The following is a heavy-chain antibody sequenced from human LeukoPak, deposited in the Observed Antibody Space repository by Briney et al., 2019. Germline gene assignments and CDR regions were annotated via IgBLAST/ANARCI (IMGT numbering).Heavy chain of an antibody. CDR2: ISYDGSNR. D-gene: IGHD6-19*01. V-gene: IGHV3-30*18. J-gene: IGHJ4*02. CDR1: GFTFSSYG. CDR3: AKDHGSGWFPDY. Sequence: GGSLRLSCVASGFTFSSYGMQWVRQAPGKGLEWVALISYDGSNRNYADSVKGRFTISRDNSKNTLYLQVNSLRAEDTAVYYCAKDHGSGWFPDYWGQGTLVTVSS.